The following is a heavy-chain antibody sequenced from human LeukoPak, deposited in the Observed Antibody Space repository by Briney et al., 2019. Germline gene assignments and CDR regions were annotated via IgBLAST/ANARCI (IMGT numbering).Heavy chain of an antibody. Sequence: GGSLRLSCAASGFTFSSHGMSWVRQAPGKGLEWVSAISGSGGSTYYADSVKGRFTISRDNAKNSLYLQMNSLRAEDTALYYCARGLWDYFGSGSLDPWGQGTLVTVSS. D-gene: IGHD3-10*01. CDR2: ISGSGGST. CDR1: GFTFSSHG. CDR3: ARGLWDYFGSGSLDP. J-gene: IGHJ5*02. V-gene: IGHV3-23*01.